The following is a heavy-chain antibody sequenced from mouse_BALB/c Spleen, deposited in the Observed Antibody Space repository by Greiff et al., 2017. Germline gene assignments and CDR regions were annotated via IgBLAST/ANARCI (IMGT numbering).Heavy chain of an antibody. D-gene: IGHD3-3*01. CDR3: VRHEGTGRYFDV. CDR1: GFTFNTYA. J-gene: IGHJ1*01. V-gene: IGHV10-1*02. Sequence: EVHLVESGGGLVQPKGSLKLSCAASGFTFNTYAMNWVRQAPGKGLEWVARIRSKSNNYATYYADSVKDRFTISRDDSQSMLYLQMNNLKTEDTAMYYCVRHEGTGRYFDVWGAGTTVTVSS. CDR2: IRSKSNNYAT.